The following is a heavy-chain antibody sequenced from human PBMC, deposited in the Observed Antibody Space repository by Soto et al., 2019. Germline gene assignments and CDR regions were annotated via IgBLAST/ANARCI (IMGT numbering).Heavy chain of an antibody. V-gene: IGHV1-8*01. Sequence: ASVKVSCKASGYTFTSYDINWVRQATGQGLEWMGWMNPNSGNTGYAQKFQGRVTMTRNTSISTAYMELSSLRSEDPAGYYCARCKVKYSSGCYDAFDIWGQGTMVTVSS. CDR3: ARCKVKYSSGCYDAFDI. CDR2: MNPNSGNT. J-gene: IGHJ3*02. D-gene: IGHD6-19*01. CDR1: GYTFTSYD.